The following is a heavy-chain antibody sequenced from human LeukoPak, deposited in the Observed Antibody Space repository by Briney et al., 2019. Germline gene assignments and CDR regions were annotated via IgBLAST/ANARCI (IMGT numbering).Heavy chain of an antibody. J-gene: IGHJ4*02. CDR1: GFTFSNAW. Sequence: PGGSLRLSCAASGFTFSNAWMSWVRQAPGKGLEWVGRIKSKTDGGTTDYAAPVKGRFTISRDDSKNTLYLQMNSLKTEDTAVYYCTTDRSSLLWFGELLEDYWGQGTLVTVSS. V-gene: IGHV3-15*01. D-gene: IGHD3-10*01. CDR2: IKSKTDGGTT. CDR3: TTDRSSLLWFGELLEDY.